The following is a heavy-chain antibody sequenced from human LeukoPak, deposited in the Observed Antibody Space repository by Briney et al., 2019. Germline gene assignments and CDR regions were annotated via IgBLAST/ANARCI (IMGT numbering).Heavy chain of an antibody. V-gene: IGHV4-4*07. CDR2: IYPTDIT. Sequence: SETLSLTCTVSGGSISNSYWSWIRQPAGKGLEWIGRIYPTDITTYNPSLKSRVTLSVDTSKNQFSLKVNSVTAADAAAYYCARGPGQLTSECFDSWGQGIPVTVSS. CDR1: GGSISNSY. CDR3: ARGPGQLTSECFDS. J-gene: IGHJ5*01. D-gene: IGHD6-13*01.